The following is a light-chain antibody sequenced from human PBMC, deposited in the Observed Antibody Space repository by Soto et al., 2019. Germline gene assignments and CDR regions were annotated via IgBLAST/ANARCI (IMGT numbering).Light chain of an antibody. J-gene: IGLJ2*01. V-gene: IGLV8-61*01. Sequence: TVVTQEPSFSVSPGGTVTLTCGLSSGSVSTSYYPSWYQQTPGQAPRTLIYSTNTRSSGVPDRFSGSILGNKAALTITGAQADDESDYYCVLYMGSGISEFGGGTKLTVL. CDR1: SGSVSTSYY. CDR3: VLYMGSGISE. CDR2: STN.